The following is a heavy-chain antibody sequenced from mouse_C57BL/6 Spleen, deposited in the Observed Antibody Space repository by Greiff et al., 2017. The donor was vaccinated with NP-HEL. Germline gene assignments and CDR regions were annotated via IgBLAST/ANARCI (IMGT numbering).Heavy chain of an antibody. Sequence: VKLQESGAELVKPGASVKISCKASGYAFSSYWMNWVKQRPGKGLEWIGRIYPGDGDTNYNGKFKGKATLTADKSSSTAYMQLSSLTSEDSAVYFCARSVDGYYAMDYWGQGTSVTVSS. D-gene: IGHD2-3*01. V-gene: IGHV1-80*01. CDR1: GYAFSSYW. J-gene: IGHJ4*01. CDR3: ARSVDGYYAMDY. CDR2: IYPGDGDT.